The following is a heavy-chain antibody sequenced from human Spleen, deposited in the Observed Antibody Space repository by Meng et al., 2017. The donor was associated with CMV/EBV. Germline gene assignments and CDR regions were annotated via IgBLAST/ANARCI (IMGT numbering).Heavy chain of an antibody. J-gene: IGHJ4*02. CDR2: IYSGDSST. CDR3: AKGRDLLGSFEY. V-gene: IGHV3-23*03. Sequence: GESLKISCAASGFTFRSFGMTWVRQAPGKGLEWVSVIYSGDSSTYYADSVKGRFTISRDSSKNTLYLQMDSLRAEDTAVYYCAKGRDLLGSFEYWGQGTLVTVSS. D-gene: IGHD1-26*01. CDR1: GFTFRSFG.